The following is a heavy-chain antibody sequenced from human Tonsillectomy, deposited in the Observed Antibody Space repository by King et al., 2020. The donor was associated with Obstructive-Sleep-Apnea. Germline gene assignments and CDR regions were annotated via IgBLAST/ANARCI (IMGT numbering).Heavy chain of an antibody. CDR2: ISYSGST. D-gene: IGHD2-21*02. V-gene: IGHV4-59*08. CDR1: GGSISSYY. CDR3: ARLASCGGDCYTYAEYFQH. J-gene: IGHJ1*01. Sequence: QLQESGPGLVRPSETLSLTCTVSGGSISSYYWNWIRQPPGKGLEWIGYISYSGSTNYNPSLKSRVTISLDTSKNQFSLKLSSVTAADTAVYYCARLASCGGDCYTYAEYFQHWGQGTLVTVSS.